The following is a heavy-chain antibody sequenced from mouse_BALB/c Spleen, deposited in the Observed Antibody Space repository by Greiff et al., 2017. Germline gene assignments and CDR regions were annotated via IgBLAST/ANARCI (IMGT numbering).Heavy chain of an antibody. CDR1: GFTFSSYG. D-gene: IGHD1-1*01. CDR2: ISSGGSYT. J-gene: IGHJ4*01. CDR3: ARQDTTVVAKAMDY. V-gene: IGHV5-6*01. Sequence: EVHLVESGGDLVKPGGSLKLSCAASGFTFSSYGMSWVRQTPDKRLEWVATISSGGSYTYYPDSVKGRFTISRDNAKNTLYLQMSSLKSEDTAMYYCARQDTTVVAKAMDYWGQGTSVTVSS.